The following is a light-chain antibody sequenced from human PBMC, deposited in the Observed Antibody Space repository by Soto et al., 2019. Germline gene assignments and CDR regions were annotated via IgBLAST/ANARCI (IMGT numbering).Light chain of an antibody. CDR3: QQRSNWPHSIT. V-gene: IGKV3-15*01. J-gene: IGKJ5*01. CDR2: AAS. Sequence: VVTTQSPATLSVSPGERATLSCRARQGLGTNSAWYQQTPGQAPTLLISAASTRAPGVPGRFSGSGSGTEFTLTISRLQSEDFAVYYCQQRSNWPHSITFGQGTRLEIK. CDR1: QGLGTN.